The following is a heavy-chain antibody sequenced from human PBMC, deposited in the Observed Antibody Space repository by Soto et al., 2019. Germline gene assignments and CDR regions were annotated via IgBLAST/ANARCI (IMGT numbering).Heavy chain of an antibody. D-gene: IGHD2-15*01. V-gene: IGHV1-69*01. CDR2: VIPIFGTP. J-gene: IGHJ6*02. CDR1: GGTFSTYA. CDR3: ARSQGGSSSLDIYYYYYYGMDV. Sequence: QVQLVQSGAEVKKPGSSVKVSCKAPGGTFSTYAISWVRQAPGQGLEWMGGVIPIFGTPKYAQKFQGRVTITADDSTSTGYMELGSLRSEDTAVYYCARSQGGSSSLDIYYYYYYGMDVWGQGTTVTVSS.